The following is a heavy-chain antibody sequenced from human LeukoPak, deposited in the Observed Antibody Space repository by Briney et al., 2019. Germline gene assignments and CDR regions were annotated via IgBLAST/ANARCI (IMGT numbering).Heavy chain of an antibody. Sequence: SETLSLTCTVSGYSISSGYYWGWIRQPPGKGLEWIGSIYHSGSTYYNPSLKSRVTISVDTSKNQFSLKLSSVTAADTAVYYCARDFGGSYLIDYWGQGTLVTVSS. CDR3: ARDFGGSYLIDY. CDR2: IYHSGST. D-gene: IGHD1-26*01. V-gene: IGHV4-38-2*02. J-gene: IGHJ4*02. CDR1: GYSISSGYY.